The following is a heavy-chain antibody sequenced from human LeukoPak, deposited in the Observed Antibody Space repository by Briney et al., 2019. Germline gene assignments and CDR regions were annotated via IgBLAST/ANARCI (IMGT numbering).Heavy chain of an antibody. CDR1: GGSFSGYY. V-gene: IGHV4-34*01. J-gene: IGHJ6*02. D-gene: IGHD6-13*01. Sequence: SETLSLTCAVYGGSFSGYYWSWIRQPPGKGLEWIGEINHSGSTNYNPSLKSRVTISVDASKNQFSLKLSSVTAADTAVYYCARAGYSTYYGMDVWGQGTTVTVSS. CDR2: INHSGST. CDR3: ARAGYSTYYGMDV.